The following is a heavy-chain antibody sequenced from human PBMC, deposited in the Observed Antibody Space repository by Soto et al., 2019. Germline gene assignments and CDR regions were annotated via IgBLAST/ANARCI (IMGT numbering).Heavy chain of an antibody. V-gene: IGHV5-51*01. CDR2: IYPGDSDT. CDR1: GYSFTSYW. J-gene: IGHJ4*02. CDR3: ARQSGAVAGTLEGLVDY. D-gene: IGHD6-19*01. Sequence: GESLKISCKGSGYSFTSYWIDWVRQMPGKGLEWMGIIYPGDSDTRYSPSFQGQVTISADKSISTAYLQWSSLKASDTAMYYCARQSGAVAGTLEGLVDYWGQGTLVTVSS.